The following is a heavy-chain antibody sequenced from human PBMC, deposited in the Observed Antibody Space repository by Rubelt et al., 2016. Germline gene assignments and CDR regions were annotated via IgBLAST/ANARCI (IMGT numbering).Heavy chain of an antibody. V-gene: IGHV6-1*01. CDR2: TYYRSKWYN. D-gene: IGHD6-13*01. Sequence: NSAAWNWIRQSPSRGLEWLGRTYYRSKWYNDYAVSVKSRITINPDTSKNQFSLQLNSVTPEDTALYYCARSGVLVSKGSHNWFDPWGQGTLVTVSS. J-gene: IGHJ5*02. CDR1: NSAA. CDR3: ARSGVLVSKGSHNWFDP.